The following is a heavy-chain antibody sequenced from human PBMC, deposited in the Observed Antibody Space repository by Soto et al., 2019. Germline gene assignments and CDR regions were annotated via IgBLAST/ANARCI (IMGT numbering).Heavy chain of an antibody. D-gene: IGHD3-10*01. V-gene: IGHV3-73*01. Sequence: GGSLRLSCAASGFTFSGSAMHWVRQASGKGLEWVGRIRSKANSYATAYAASVKGRFTISRDDSKNTAYLQMNSLKTEDTAVYYCTRSPIDYYGSGSYYDFDYWGQGTLVTVSS. J-gene: IGHJ4*02. CDR3: TRSPIDYYGSGSYYDFDY. CDR1: GFTFSGSA. CDR2: IRSKANSYAT.